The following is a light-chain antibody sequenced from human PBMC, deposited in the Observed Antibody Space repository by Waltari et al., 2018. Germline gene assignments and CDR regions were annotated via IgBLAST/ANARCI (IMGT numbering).Light chain of an antibody. CDR2: EPS. Sequence: QMTQSPSSLSASVGYRVTITCRASQTIDYLSWYQQKPGKAPKLLIYEPSTLQSGVPTRFSGSKFGTTFILTISSLQPEDLATYFCQPNYDTPRTFGQGTKVDIK. CDR1: QTIDY. V-gene: IGKV1-39*01. CDR3: QPNYDTPRT. J-gene: IGKJ2*02.